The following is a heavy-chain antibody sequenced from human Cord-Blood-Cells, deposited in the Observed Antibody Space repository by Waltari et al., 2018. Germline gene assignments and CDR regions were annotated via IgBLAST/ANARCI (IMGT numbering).Heavy chain of an antibody. CDR3: ARELYDFWSGYYTESYYYYYMDV. Sequence: EVQLVESGGGLIQPGGSLRLSCAASGFTVSSNYMSWVRQAPGNGLEWVSVIYSGGSTYYADSVKGRFTISRDNSKNTLYLQMNSLRAEDTAVYYCARELYDFWSGYYTESYYYYYMDVWGKGTTVTVSS. CDR1: GFTVSSNY. J-gene: IGHJ6*03. V-gene: IGHV3-53*01. CDR2: IYSGGST. D-gene: IGHD3-3*01.